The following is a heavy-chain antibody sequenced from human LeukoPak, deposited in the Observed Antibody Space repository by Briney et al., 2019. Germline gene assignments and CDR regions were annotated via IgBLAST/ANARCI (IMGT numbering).Heavy chain of an antibody. CDR2: INHSGST. CDR3: ERGRVADF. D-gene: IGHD2-15*01. V-gene: IGHV4-34*01. CDR1: GGSFTAYH. Sequence: SETLSLTCAVYGGSFTAYHWSWIRQPPGKGLEWIGEINHSGSTNYNPSLKSRVTISVDTSKNQFSLKLSSVTAADTAVYYCERGRVADFWGQGTLVTVSS. J-gene: IGHJ4*02.